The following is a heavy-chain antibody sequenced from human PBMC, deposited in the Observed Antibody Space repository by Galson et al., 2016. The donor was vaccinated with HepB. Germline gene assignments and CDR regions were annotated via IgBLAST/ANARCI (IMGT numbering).Heavy chain of an antibody. J-gene: IGHJ5*02. V-gene: IGHV4-4*02. CDR2: IYHSGTT. CDR3: AKVGGGDYEGTTFNYFDP. Sequence: SETLSLTCAVSGVSITTTHWWSWVRQSPGKGLEWIGQIYHSGTTSHNASLKSRVTISVDKSINRFPLTLRSVTAADTGVYDCAKVGGGDYEGTTFNYFDPWGQGILVIVSS. D-gene: IGHD4-17*01. CDR1: GVSITTTHW.